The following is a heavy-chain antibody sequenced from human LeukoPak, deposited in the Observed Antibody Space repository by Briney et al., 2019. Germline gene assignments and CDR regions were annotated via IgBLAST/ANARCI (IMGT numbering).Heavy chain of an antibody. Sequence: SETLSLTCTVSGGSISSSSYFWGWIRQPPGKGLEWIGSIYYSGTTYYSPSLKSRVTISVDTSKNQFSPKLSSVTAADTAMYYCARKNGGWSAIDHWGQGTPVTVSS. J-gene: IGHJ4*02. CDR3: ARKNGGWSAIDH. CDR2: IYYSGTT. CDR1: GGSISSSSYF. V-gene: IGHV4-39*01. D-gene: IGHD6-19*01.